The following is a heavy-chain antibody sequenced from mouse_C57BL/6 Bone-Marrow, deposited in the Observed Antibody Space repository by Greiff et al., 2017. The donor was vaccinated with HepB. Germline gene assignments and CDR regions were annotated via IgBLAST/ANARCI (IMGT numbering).Heavy chain of an antibody. CDR2: INPNNGGT. Sequence: VQLQQSGPELVKPGASVKISCKASGYTFTDYYMNWVKQSHGKSLEWIGDINPNNGGTSYNQKFKGKATLTVDKSSSTAYMELRSLTSEDSAVYYCARGIYYYGSSYVGFAYWGQGTLVAVSA. V-gene: IGHV1-26*01. J-gene: IGHJ3*01. CDR1: GYTFTDYY. CDR3: ARGIYYYGSSYVGFAY. D-gene: IGHD1-1*01.